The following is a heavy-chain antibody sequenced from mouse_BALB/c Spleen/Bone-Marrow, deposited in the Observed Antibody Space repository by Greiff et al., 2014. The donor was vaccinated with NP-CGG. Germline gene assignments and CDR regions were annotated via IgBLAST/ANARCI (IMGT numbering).Heavy chain of an antibody. CDR2: ISSGGSTI. CDR1: GFTFSSFG. J-gene: IGHJ3*01. Sequence: EVMLVESGGGLVQPGGSRKLSCAASGFTFSSFGMHWVRQAPEKGLEWVAYISSGGSTIYYADTVKGRFTISRDNPKNTLFLQMTSLRSEDTAMYYCARGGNFAWFAYWGQGTLVTVSA. D-gene: IGHD2-1*01. V-gene: IGHV5-17*02. CDR3: ARGGNFAWFAY.